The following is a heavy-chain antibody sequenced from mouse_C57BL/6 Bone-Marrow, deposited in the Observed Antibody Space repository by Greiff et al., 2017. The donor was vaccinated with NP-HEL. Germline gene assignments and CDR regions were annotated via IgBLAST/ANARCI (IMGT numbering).Heavy chain of an antibody. CDR3: AREPDYYGSKDWYFDV. J-gene: IGHJ1*03. CDR2: IDPSDSYT. CDR1: GYTFTSYW. Sequence: QVQLQQPGAELVKPGASVKLSCKASGYTFTSYWMQWVKQRPGQGLEWIGEIDPSDSYTNYNQKFKGKATLTVDTSSSTAYMQLSSLTSEDSAVYYCAREPDYYGSKDWYFDVWGTGTMVTVSS. V-gene: IGHV1-50*01. D-gene: IGHD1-1*01.